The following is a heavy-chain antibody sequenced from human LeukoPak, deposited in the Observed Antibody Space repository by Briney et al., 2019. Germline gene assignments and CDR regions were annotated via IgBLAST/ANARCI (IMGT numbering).Heavy chain of an antibody. CDR3: ARGGGKSFAFDI. CDR2: ISSSSSYI. V-gene: IGHV3-21*01. D-gene: IGHD4-23*01. J-gene: IGHJ3*02. Sequence: SGGSLRLSCAASGFTFSSYSMNWVRQAPGKGLEWVSSISSSSSYIYYAVSVKGRFTISRDNAKNSLYLQMNSLRAEDTAVYYCARGGGKSFAFDIWGQGTMVTVSS. CDR1: GFTFSSYS.